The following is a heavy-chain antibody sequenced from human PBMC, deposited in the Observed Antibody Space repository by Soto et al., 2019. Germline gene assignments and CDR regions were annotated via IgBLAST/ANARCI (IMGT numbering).Heavy chain of an antibody. J-gene: IGHJ4*02. CDR2: VYYLGST. V-gene: IGHV4-59*01. CDR3: ARDGYDGSGSPYPAY. D-gene: IGHD3-10*01. Sequence: LSETLSLTCTVSGGSMSEYFWSWIRQSPGKGLEWIGYVYYLGSTDYNPSLKSRVTISVDTSKRQFSLKLSSVTVADTAVYYCARDGYDGSGSPYPAYWGPGAQVTVYS. CDR1: GGSMSEYF.